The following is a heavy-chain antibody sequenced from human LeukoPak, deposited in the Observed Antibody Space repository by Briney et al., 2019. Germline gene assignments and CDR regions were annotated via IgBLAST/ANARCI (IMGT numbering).Heavy chain of an antibody. CDR1: GGSISSYY. J-gene: IGHJ5*02. D-gene: IGHD2-2*01. V-gene: IGHV4-59*12. CDR2: IYYSGYT. Sequence: SETLSLTCTVSGGSISSYYWSWIRQPPGKGLEWIGCIYYSGYTNYKSSLKSRVTISVDTSKNQFSLKLSSVTAADTAVYYCARRGPVVVPAAIRWFDPWGQGTLVTVSS. CDR3: ARRGPVVVPAAIRWFDP.